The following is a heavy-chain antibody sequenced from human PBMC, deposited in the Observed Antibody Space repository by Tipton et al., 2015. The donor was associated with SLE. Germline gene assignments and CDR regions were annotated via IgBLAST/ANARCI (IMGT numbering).Heavy chain of an antibody. CDR1: GFTFSTSA. V-gene: IGHV3-33*01. CDR2: IWYDGSNK. D-gene: IGHD3-16*01. CDR3: ARGRGGEFLDY. J-gene: IGHJ4*02. Sequence: SLRLSCAASGFTFSTSAMHWVRQAPGKGLEWVAGIWYDGSNKFYADSVKGRFTISRGNSKNTVSLQMNSLRVEDTAVYFCARGRGGEFLDYWGQGTLVTVSS.